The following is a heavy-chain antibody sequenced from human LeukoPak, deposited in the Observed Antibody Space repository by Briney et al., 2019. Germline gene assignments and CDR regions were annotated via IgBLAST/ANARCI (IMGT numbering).Heavy chain of an antibody. J-gene: IGHJ4*02. CDR3: ARARGHSSGWYLDY. Sequence: SETLSLTCTVSGGSVSSGSYYWSWIRQPPGKGLEWIGYIYYSGSTNYNPSLKSRVTISVDTSKNQFSLKLSSVTAADTAVYYCARARGHSSGWYLDYWGQGTLVTVPS. CDR2: IYYSGST. CDR1: GGSVSSGSYY. D-gene: IGHD6-19*01. V-gene: IGHV4-61*01.